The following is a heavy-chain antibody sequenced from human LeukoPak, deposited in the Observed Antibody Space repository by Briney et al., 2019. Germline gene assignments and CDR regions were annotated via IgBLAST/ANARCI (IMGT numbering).Heavy chain of an antibody. Sequence: GGSLKISCKGSEYSFTSYWIGWVRQMPGKGLEWMGIIYPGDSDTRYSPSFQGQVTISADKSYSTAYLQWSSLKASDTAMYYCARQLSSGWHDYWGQGTLVTVSS. J-gene: IGHJ4*02. D-gene: IGHD6-19*01. CDR3: ARQLSSGWHDY. V-gene: IGHV5-51*01. CDR1: EYSFTSYW. CDR2: IYPGDSDT.